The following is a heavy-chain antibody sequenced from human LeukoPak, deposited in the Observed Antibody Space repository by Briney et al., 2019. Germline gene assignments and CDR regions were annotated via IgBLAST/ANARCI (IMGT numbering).Heavy chain of an antibody. CDR1: GFTFSSYG. J-gene: IGHJ4*02. CDR3: AKGIVGLQAFDY. Sequence: GGSLRLSCAASGFTFSSYGMHWVRQAPGQGLEWVAFIRYDGSNEYYADSVKGRFTISRDNSKNTLYLQMNSLRAEDTAVYYCAKGIVGLQAFDYWGQGTLVTVSS. CDR2: IRYDGSNE. V-gene: IGHV3-30*02. D-gene: IGHD1-26*01.